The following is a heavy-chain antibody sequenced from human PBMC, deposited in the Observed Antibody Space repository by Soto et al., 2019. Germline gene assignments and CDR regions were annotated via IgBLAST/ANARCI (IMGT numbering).Heavy chain of an antibody. D-gene: IGHD3-3*01. Sequence: GGSLRLSCAASGFTFSSYAMSWVRQAPGKGLEWVSAISGSGGSTYYADSVKGRFTISRDNSKNTLYLQMISLRAEDTAVYYCGSSDFWSGYDTWYFDLWGRGTLVTVSS. CDR1: GFTFSSYA. CDR3: GSSDFWSGYDTWYFDL. CDR2: ISGSGGST. V-gene: IGHV3-23*01. J-gene: IGHJ2*01.